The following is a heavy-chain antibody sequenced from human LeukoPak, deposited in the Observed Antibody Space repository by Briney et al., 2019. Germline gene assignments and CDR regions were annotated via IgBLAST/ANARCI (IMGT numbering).Heavy chain of an antibody. CDR2: IYPGDSDT. J-gene: IGHJ6*02. CDR1: GYSFTSYW. D-gene: IGHD6-19*01. Sequence: GESLKISCKGSGYSFTSYWIGWVRQMPGKGLEWMGIIYPGDSDTRYSPSFQGQVTISADKSISTAYLQWSSLKASDTAMYYCARHGTVAGALGFYYGMDVWGQGTTVTVSS. V-gene: IGHV5-51*01. CDR3: ARHGTVAGALGFYYGMDV.